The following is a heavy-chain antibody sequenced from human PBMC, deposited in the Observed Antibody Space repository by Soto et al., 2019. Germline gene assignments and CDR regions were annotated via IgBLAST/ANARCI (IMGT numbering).Heavy chain of an antibody. CDR1: GFTFSYYS. D-gene: IGHD3-22*01. Sequence: GGSLRLSCAASGFTFSYYSLTWVRQSPGKGLEWVSGISGNGGNTYYADSVKGRFTISRDNSKSTLYLQMNSLRAEDTALYYCAKVLYYFDSSGYSHMSYCMDVWGQGTTVTVSS. V-gene: IGHV3-23*01. J-gene: IGHJ6*02. CDR2: ISGNGGNT. CDR3: AKVLYYFDSSGYSHMSYCMDV.